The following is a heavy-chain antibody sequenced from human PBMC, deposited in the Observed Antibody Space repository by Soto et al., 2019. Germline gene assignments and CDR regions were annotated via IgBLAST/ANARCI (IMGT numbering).Heavy chain of an antibody. D-gene: IGHD6-13*01. CDR2: IIPILGIA. CDR3: AVTPGYSSSWYLENWFDP. CDR1: GGTFSSYT. V-gene: IGHV1-69*02. J-gene: IGHJ5*02. Sequence: QVQLVQSGAEVKKPGSSVKVSCKASGGTFSSYTISWVRQAPGQGLEWMGRIIPILGIANYAQKFQGRVTITADQSPSRAYMELSSLRAEDTAVYYCAVTPGYSSSWYLENWFDPWGQGTLVTVSS.